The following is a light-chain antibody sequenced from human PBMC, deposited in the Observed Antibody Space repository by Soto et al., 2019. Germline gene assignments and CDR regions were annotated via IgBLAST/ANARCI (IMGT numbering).Light chain of an antibody. J-gene: IGLJ1*01. CDR3: SSYTSSSTPDV. V-gene: IGLV2-14*01. Sequence: QSVLTQPASVSGSPGQLITISCTGTSSDVGGYHYVSWYQQHPGKAPKLMIYDVSNRPSGVSNRFSGSKSGNTASLTISGLQAEDEADYYCSSYTSSSTPDVFGPGTKLTVL. CDR2: DVS. CDR1: SSDVGGYHY.